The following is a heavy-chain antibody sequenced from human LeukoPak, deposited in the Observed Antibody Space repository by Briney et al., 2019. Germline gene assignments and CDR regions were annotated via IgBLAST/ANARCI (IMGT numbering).Heavy chain of an antibody. CDR1: GFTFTNAW. V-gene: IGHV3-15*01. J-gene: IGHJ4*02. Sequence: GGSLRLSCEASGFTFTNAWMSWVRQAPGKGLEWVGRIRRKPDGGTADYAAPVMGRFTISRDDSNNTLYLQMNSLKTEDTAVYYCISGFCSSASCYAWGRGTLVIVSS. D-gene: IGHD2-2*01. CDR2: IRRKPDGGTA. CDR3: ISGFCSSASCYA.